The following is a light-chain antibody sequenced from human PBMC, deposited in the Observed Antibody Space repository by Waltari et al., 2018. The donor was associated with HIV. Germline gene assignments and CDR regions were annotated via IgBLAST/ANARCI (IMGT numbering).Light chain of an antibody. CDR2: RNN. CDR1: SSTIGSNS. Sequence: QSVLTQPPSASGTPGQSVPISCSGSSSTIGSNSVYWYQQRPGTAPKLLIYRNNQRPSGVPDRFSGFKSGTSASLAISGLRSEDEADYYCAAWDDNLSGWVFGGGSKLTIL. CDR3: AAWDDNLSGWV. V-gene: IGLV1-47*01. J-gene: IGLJ3*02.